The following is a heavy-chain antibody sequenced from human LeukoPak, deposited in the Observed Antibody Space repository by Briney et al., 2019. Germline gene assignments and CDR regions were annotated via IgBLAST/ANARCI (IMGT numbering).Heavy chain of an antibody. J-gene: IGHJ6*03. CDR1: GFTLNHSW. V-gene: IGHV3-7*01. Sequence: GGSLRLSCAASGFTLNHSWMNWVRQAPGKGLEWVANINQDGSEKYYVDSVKGRFIISRDNAENSVYLHMNSLRADDTAVYYCARDVRNRVGLNYYHQYMDVWGKGTTVTVSS. CDR3: ARDVRNRVGLNYYHQYMDV. CDR2: INQDGSEK. D-gene: IGHD1-26*01.